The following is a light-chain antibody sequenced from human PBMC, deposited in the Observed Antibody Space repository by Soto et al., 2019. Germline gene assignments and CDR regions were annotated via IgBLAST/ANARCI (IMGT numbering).Light chain of an antibody. Sequence: QSVLTQPPSVSGAPGQRVTISCTGCSSNIGAGYDVHWYQQLPGTAPKLLIYGNSNRPSGVPDRFSGSKSGTSASLAITGLQAEDEADYYCQSYDSSLSWVFGGGTQLTVL. CDR1: SSNIGAGYD. CDR3: QSYDSSLSWV. CDR2: GNS. J-gene: IGLJ3*02. V-gene: IGLV1-40*01.